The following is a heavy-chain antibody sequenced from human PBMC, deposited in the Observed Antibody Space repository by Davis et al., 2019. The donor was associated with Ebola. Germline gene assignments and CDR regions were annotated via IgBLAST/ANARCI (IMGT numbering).Heavy chain of an antibody. J-gene: IGHJ6*02. CDR3: ARQVQLKRDYYYYGMDV. V-gene: IGHV1-46*01. Sequence: ASVKVSCKASGYTFTSYYMHWVRQAPGQGLEWMGIINPSGGSTSYAQKFQGRVTMTRDTSTSTVYMELSSLRSEDTAVYYCARQVQLKRDYYYYGMDVWGQGTTVTVSS. CDR1: GYTFTSYY. CDR2: INPSGGST. D-gene: IGHD1-1*01.